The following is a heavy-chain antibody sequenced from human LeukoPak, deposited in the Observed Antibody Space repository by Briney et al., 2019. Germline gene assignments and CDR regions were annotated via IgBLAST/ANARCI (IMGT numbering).Heavy chain of an antibody. Sequence: GGLLRLSCAASGFTFTDYYLSWIRQAPGKGLGWLSYTSGIGSNPPNAHPVRGRFTISRDNAKNSLSLQVNSLRADDTAVYCCARVGATVAAGTPDYWGQGTLVAVSS. CDR1: GFTFTDYY. V-gene: IGHV3-11*06. J-gene: IGHJ4*02. CDR2: TSGIGSNP. D-gene: IGHD6-13*01. CDR3: ARVGATVAAGTPDY.